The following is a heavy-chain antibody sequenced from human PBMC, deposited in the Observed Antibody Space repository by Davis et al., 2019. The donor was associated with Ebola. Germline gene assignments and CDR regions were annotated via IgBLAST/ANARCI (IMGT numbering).Heavy chain of an antibody. V-gene: IGHV4-34*01. CDR2: INHSGST. CDR3: ARGPYYDILTGYLGDFNWFDP. J-gene: IGHJ5*02. CDR1: GGSFSGYY. Sequence: SETLSLTCAVYGGSFSGYYWSWIRQPPGKGLEWIGEINHSGSTNYNPSLKSRVTISVDTSRNQFSLKLSSVTAADTAVYYCARGPYYDILTGYLGDFNWFDPWGQGTLATVSS. D-gene: IGHD3-9*01.